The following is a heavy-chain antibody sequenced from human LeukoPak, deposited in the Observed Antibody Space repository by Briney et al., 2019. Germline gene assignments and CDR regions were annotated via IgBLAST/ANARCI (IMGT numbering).Heavy chain of an antibody. CDR2: INHSGST. CDR3: ARVLGYCTNGVCPRAFDI. J-gene: IGHJ3*02. CDR1: GGSFSGYY. V-gene: IGHV4-34*01. Sequence: SETLSLTCAVYGGSFSGYYWSWIRQPPGKGLEWIGEINHSGSTNYNPSLKSRVTISVDTSKNQFSLKLSSVTAADTAVYYCARVLGYCTNGVCPRAFDIWGQGTMATVSS. D-gene: IGHD2-8*01.